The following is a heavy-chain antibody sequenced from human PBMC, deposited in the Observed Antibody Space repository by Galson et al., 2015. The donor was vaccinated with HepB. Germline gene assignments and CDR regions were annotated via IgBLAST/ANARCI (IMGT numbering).Heavy chain of an antibody. CDR2: MNPNSGNT. J-gene: IGHJ6*03. CDR3: ARAHRGVVVVPAATLQYYYYMDV. V-gene: IGHV1-8*01. Sequence: SVKVSCKASGYTFTSYDINWVRQATGQGLEWMGWMNPNSGNTGYAQRFQGRVTMTRNTSISTAYMELSSLGSEDTAVYYCARAHRGVVVVPAATLQYYYYMDVWGKGTTVTVSS. CDR1: GYTFTSYD. D-gene: IGHD2-2*01.